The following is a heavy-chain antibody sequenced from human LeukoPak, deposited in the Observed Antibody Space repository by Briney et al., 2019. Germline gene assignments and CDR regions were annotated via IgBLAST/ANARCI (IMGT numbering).Heavy chain of an antibody. D-gene: IGHD3-3*01. Sequence: GRSLRLSCAASGFTFSSYGMHWVRQAPGKGLEWVAVIWYDGSNKYYADSVKGRFTISRDNSENTLYLQMNSLRAEDTAVYYCARDDSSIFGVVTYYFDYWGQGTLVTVSS. CDR3: ARDDSSIFGVVTYYFDY. V-gene: IGHV3-33*01. J-gene: IGHJ4*02. CDR2: IWYDGSNK. CDR1: GFTFSSYG.